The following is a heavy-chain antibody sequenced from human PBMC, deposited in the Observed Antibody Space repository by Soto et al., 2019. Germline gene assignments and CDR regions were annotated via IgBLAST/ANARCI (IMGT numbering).Heavy chain of an antibody. V-gene: IGHV3-53*01. CDR3: ARGLVGSTPAFDY. CDR1: GFTVSRSY. CDR2: IYTPGST. D-gene: IGHD1-26*01. J-gene: IGHJ4*02. Sequence: GGSLRLSCAASGFTVSRSYMSWVRQAPGKGLEWVSSIYTPGSTYYADSVKGRFTISRDNSKNTVYLQMNSLRVEDTAVYYCARGLVGSTPAFDYWGQRSLVTVCS.